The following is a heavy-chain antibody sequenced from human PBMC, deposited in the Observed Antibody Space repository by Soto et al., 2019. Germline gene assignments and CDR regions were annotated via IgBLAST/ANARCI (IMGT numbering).Heavy chain of an antibody. CDR3: AIHENLSSGWYDGAFDY. D-gene: IGHD6-19*01. V-gene: IGHV4-59*08. CDR2: IYYSGST. CDR1: GGSISSYY. J-gene: IGHJ4*02. Sequence: SETLSLTCTVSGGSISSYYWSWIRQPPGKGLEWIGYIYYSGSTNYNPSLKSRVTISVDTAKNQFSLKLSSVTAADTAVYYFAIHENLSSGWYDGAFDYWGQGTLVTVSS.